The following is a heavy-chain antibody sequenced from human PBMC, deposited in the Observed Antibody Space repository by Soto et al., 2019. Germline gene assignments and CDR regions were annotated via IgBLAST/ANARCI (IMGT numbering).Heavy chain of an antibody. J-gene: IGHJ4*02. CDR2: IFYSGST. D-gene: IGHD3-9*01. Sequence: SETLSLTCTVSGDSINNDYWSWIRQPPGRGLEWIGYIFYSGSTNYNPSLKSRVTMSVDRSKNHFSLKLTSVTAADSAVYFCARLEGLATISYYFDFWGPGALVTVSS. CDR3: ARLEGLATISYYFDF. CDR1: GDSINNDY. V-gene: IGHV4-59*08.